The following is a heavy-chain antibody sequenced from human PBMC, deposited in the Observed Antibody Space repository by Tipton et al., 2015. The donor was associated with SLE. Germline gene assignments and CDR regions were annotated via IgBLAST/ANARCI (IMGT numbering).Heavy chain of an antibody. CDR3: ARGDGYSQDY. CDR2: IYYSGST. D-gene: IGHD5-24*01. V-gene: IGHV4-31*03. Sequence: TLSLTCTVSGGSISTGGYYWSWIRQHPGKGLEWIGYIYYSGSTYYNPPLKSRVTISVDTSKNQFSLKLSSVTAADTAVYYCARGDGYSQDYWGQGTLVTVSS. J-gene: IGHJ4*02. CDR1: GGSISTGGYY.